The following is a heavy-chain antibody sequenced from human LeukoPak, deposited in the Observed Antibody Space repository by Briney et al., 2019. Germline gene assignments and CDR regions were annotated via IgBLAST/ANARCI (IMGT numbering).Heavy chain of an antibody. V-gene: IGHV4-34*01. CDR1: GGSFSGYY. Sequence: SETLSLTCAVYGGSFSGYYWSWIRQPPGKGLEWIGEINHSGSTNYNPSLKSRVTISVDTSKNQFSLKLSSVTAADTAVYYCARLSSSWYERYYFDYWGQGTLVTVSS. CDR2: INHSGST. CDR3: ARLSSSWYERYYFDY. D-gene: IGHD6-13*01. J-gene: IGHJ4*02.